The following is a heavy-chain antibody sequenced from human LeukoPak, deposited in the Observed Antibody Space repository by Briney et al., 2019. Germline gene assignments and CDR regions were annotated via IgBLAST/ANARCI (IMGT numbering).Heavy chain of an antibody. J-gene: IGHJ5*01. Sequence: SETLSLTCTVSGGSISNYCWSWIRQPPGKGLEWIGYICYSGTTNYIPSLKSRVTISVDRSKNQFSLKLISVTAADTAVYYCARHSPRRIAVAGTTWWFDPWGQGTLVSVSS. V-gene: IGHV4-59*08. D-gene: IGHD6-19*01. CDR1: GGSISNYC. CDR2: ICYSGTT. CDR3: ARHSPRRIAVAGTTWWFDP.